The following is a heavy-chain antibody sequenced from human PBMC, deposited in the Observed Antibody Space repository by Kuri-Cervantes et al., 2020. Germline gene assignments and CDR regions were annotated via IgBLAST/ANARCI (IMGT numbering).Heavy chain of an antibody. J-gene: IGHJ6*02. Sequence: GGSLRLSCAASGFTFSSHAMSWVRQAPGRGLEWVSSIKDDGGRTHYTDSVKGRFTISRDNAKNSLYLQMNSLRAEDTALYYCAKERLGGYSYGFGYYYYGMDVWGQGTTVTVSS. CDR3: AKERLGGYSYGFGYYYYGMDV. CDR1: GFTFSSHA. D-gene: IGHD5-18*01. V-gene: IGHV3-23*01. CDR2: IKDDGGRT.